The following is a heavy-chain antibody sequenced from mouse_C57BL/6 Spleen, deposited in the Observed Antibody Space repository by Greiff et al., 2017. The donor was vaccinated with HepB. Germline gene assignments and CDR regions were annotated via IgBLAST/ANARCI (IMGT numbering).Heavy chain of an antibody. V-gene: IGHV1-61*01. CDR3: ARGIYYGNLDY. CDR1: GYTFTSYW. J-gene: IGHJ2*01. Sequence: QVQLKQPGAELVRPGSSVKLSCKASGYTFTSYWMDWVKQRPGQGLEWIGNIYPSDSETHYNQKFKDKATLTVDKSSSTAYMQLSSLTSEDSAVYYCARGIYYGNLDYWGQGTTLTVSS. D-gene: IGHD2-1*01. CDR2: IYPSDSET.